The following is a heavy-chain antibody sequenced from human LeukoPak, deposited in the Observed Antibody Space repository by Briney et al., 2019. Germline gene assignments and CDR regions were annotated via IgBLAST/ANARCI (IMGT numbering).Heavy chain of an antibody. CDR3: ARDRDNWNSGWFDP. CDR1: GFTFSSYE. D-gene: IGHD1-7*01. V-gene: IGHV3-48*03. CDR2: ISSSGSTI. Sequence: GGSLRLSCAASGFTFSSYEMNWVRQAPGKGLEWVSYISSSGSTIYYADSVKGRFTISRDNAKNSLYLQMNRLRAEDTAVYYCARDRDNWNSGWFDPWGQGTLVTVSS. J-gene: IGHJ5*02.